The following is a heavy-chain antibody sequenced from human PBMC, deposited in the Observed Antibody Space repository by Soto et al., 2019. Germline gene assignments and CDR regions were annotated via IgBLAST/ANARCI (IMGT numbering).Heavy chain of an antibody. V-gene: IGHV3-33*01. D-gene: IGHD3-3*01. Sequence: VAVIWYDGSNKYYADSVKGRFTISRDNSKNTLYLQMNSLRAEDTAVYYCARDYYDFWSGYYTGFDYWGQGTLVTVSS. CDR3: ARDYYDFWSGYYTGFDY. J-gene: IGHJ4*02. CDR2: IWYDGSNK.